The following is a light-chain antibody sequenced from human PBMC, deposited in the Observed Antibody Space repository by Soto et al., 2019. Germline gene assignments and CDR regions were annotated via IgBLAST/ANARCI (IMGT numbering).Light chain of an antibody. V-gene: IGKV3-20*01. J-gene: IGKJ3*01. CDR1: QSVTVNS. Sequence: EILLTQSPSTLSLSPGEGVTLSCRASQSVTVNSLAWYQQKPGQAPRLLIYAASTRAAAVPDRFTGSGSGTDFALTITRLETEPFRVYYCQQYGDSPLTSGPGTKVDIQ. CDR2: AAS. CDR3: QQYGDSPLT.